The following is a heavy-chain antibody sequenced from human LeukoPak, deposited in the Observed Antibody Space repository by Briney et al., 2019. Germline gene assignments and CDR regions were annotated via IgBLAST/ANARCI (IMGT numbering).Heavy chain of an antibody. Sequence: QPGGSLRLSCAASGFTFSSYAMHWVRQAPGKGLEWVAVISYDGSNKYYADSVKGRFTISRDNSKNTLYLQMNSLRAEDTAMFYFARTKSLGLIGGFDHRGQGNLV. V-gene: IGHV3-30*04. D-gene: IGHD4/OR15-4a*01. CDR2: ISYDGSNK. CDR1: GFTFSSYA. J-gene: IGHJ4*02. CDR3: ARTKSLGLIGGFDH.